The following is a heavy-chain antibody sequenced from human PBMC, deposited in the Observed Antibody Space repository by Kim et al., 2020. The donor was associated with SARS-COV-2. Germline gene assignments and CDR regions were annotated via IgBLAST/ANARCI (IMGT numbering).Heavy chain of an antibody. D-gene: IGHD2-2*01. Sequence: YHARSVKGRFTITRDNSKNTMFWQMNSLRAEDTAIYYCAKGSQLLSFAYWGQGTLVTVSS. V-gene: IGHV3-23*01. J-gene: IGHJ4*02. CDR3: AKGSQLLSFAY.